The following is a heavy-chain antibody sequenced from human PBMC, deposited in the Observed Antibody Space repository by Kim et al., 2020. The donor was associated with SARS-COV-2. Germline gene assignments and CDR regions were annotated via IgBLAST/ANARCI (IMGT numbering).Heavy chain of an antibody. CDR2: INAGNGNT. J-gene: IGHJ5*01. CDR1: GYTFTSYA. V-gene: IGHV1-3*01. D-gene: IGHD3-10*01. CDR3: ARGPANVILRFGESRDNWIDP. Sequence: ASVKVSCKASGYTFTSYAMHWVRQAPGQRLEWMGWINAGNGNTKYSQKFQGRVTITRDTSASTAYMELSSLRSEDTAVYYCARGPANVILRFGESRDNWIDPWGQGTLVTVSS.